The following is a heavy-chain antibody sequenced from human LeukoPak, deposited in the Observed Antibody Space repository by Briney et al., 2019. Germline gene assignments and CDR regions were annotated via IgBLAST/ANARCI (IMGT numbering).Heavy chain of an antibody. J-gene: IGHJ4*02. CDR2: ITTDGTRT. D-gene: IGHD1-26*01. Sequence: GGSLRLSCAASGFTFSSYSMHWVRQAPGKGLVWVSRITTDGTRTNYADSVKGRFTISRDNAKNTLYLQMNRLRAEDTAVYYCTRDLVGATSDFWGQGTLVTVSS. V-gene: IGHV3-74*01. CDR1: GFTFSSYS. CDR3: TRDLVGATSDF.